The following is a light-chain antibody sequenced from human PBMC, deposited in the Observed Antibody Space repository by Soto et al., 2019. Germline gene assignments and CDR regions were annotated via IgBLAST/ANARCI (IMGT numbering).Light chain of an antibody. CDR2: EDN. Sequence: NFMLTQPHSVSESPGKTVIISCTRSSGSIASNYVQWYQQRPGSFPTTVIYEDNQRPSGVPDRFSGSIDSSSNSASLTISGLETEDEADYYCQSYDSTHQVFGGGTKLTVL. CDR1: SGSIASNY. J-gene: IGLJ3*02. V-gene: IGLV6-57*01. CDR3: QSYDSTHQV.